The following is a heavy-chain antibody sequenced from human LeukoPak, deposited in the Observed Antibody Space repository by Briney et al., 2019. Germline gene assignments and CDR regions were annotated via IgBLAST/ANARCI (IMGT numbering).Heavy chain of an antibody. Sequence: GGSLRLSCAASGFTFSDYYMSWIRQAPGKGLEGVSYISSSGSTIYYADSVKGRFTISRDNAKNSLYLQMNSLRAEDTSVYYCARDFYPSGSHRDIWGQGTMVTVSS. CDR3: ARDFYPSGSHRDI. CDR2: ISSSGSTI. J-gene: IGHJ3*02. D-gene: IGHD1-26*01. V-gene: IGHV3-11*04. CDR1: GFTFSDYY.